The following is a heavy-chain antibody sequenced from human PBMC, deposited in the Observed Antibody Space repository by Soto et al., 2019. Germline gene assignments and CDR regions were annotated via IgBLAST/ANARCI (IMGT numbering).Heavy chain of an antibody. V-gene: IGHV4-59*05. CDR1: GGSISSYY. D-gene: IGHD3-22*01. J-gene: IGHJ3*01. CDR3: ATPVSSGYQGLEV. CDR2: IYSSGST. Sequence: PSETLSLTCTVSGGSISSYYWSWIRQPAGKGLEWIGSIYSSGSTYYNPSLRSRVTISVDTPKNQFSLKLTSVTAAETAVYYCATPVSSGYQGLEVWGQGAMVTVSS.